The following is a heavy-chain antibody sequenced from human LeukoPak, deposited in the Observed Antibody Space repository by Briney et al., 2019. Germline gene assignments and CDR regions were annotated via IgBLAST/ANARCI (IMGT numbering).Heavy chain of an antibody. Sequence: PSETLSLTCTVSGGSISSRSYYWGWIRQPPGKGLEWIGSIYYSGSTYYNPSLKSRVSISVDTSKNQFSLKLSSVTAADTAVYYCARDARVQKWFGELLKTTTYYFDYWGQGTLVTVSS. D-gene: IGHD3-10*01. CDR3: ARDARVQKWFGELLKTTTYYFDY. J-gene: IGHJ4*02. CDR2: IYYSGST. V-gene: IGHV4-39*07. CDR1: GGSISSRSYY.